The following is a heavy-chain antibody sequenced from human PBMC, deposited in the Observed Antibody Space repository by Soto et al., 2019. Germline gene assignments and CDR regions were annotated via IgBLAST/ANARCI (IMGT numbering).Heavy chain of an antibody. Sequence: GESLKISCRGSGYTFTTYWIGWVRQRPGKGLEWMGMIYPGDSDTRYSPPFQGQVTFSADKAINTAYVKWSSLQASDSAMYYCARGFHCDMLPDHWGQGTLVTVSS. CDR3: ARGFHCDMLPDH. D-gene: IGHD2-21*01. CDR1: GYTFTTYW. V-gene: IGHV5-51*01. J-gene: IGHJ4*02. CDR2: IYPGDSDT.